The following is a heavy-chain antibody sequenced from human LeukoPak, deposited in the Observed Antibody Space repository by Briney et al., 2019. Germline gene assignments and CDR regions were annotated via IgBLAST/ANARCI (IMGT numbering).Heavy chain of an antibody. CDR3: ARVGCSGGSCYRLRYYMDV. CDR1: GFTFSDYY. V-gene: IGHV4-38-2*01. Sequence: GSLRLSCAASGFTFSDYYMSWIRQPPGKGLEWIGSIYYSGSTYCKPSLKSRLTISVDTSKNQFSLNLSSVTAADTAVYYCARVGCSGGSCYRLRYYMDVWGKGTTVTVSS. CDR2: IYYSGST. J-gene: IGHJ6*03. D-gene: IGHD2-15*01.